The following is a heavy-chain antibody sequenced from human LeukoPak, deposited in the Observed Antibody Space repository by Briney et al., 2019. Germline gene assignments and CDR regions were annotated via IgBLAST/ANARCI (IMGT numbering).Heavy chain of an antibody. CDR3: ARDGGEGDNSAFDI. Sequence: GGSLRLSCAASGVTPSDRHMDWVRQAPGKGLEGVGRTRNKARRYTTEYAASVKGRFTISRDDSNNSLYLQMNSLKTEDTAVYYCARDGGEGDNSAFDIWGQGTMVTVSS. CDR1: GVTPSDRH. D-gene: IGHD3-16*01. J-gene: IGHJ3*02. V-gene: IGHV3-72*01. CDR2: TRNKARRYTT.